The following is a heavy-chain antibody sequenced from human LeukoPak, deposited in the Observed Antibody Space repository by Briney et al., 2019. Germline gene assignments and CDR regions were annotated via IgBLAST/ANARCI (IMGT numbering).Heavy chain of an antibody. V-gene: IGHV1-2*02. D-gene: IGHD3-16*01. J-gene: IGHJ3*02. CDR1: GGTFSSYA. CDR2: INPNSGGT. Sequence: ASVKVSCKASGGTFSSYAISWVRQAPGQGLEWMGWINPNSGGTNYAQKFQGRVTMTRDTSISTAYMELSRLRSDDTAVYYCARDWDFLGAIWGQGTMVTVSS. CDR3: ARDWDFLGAI.